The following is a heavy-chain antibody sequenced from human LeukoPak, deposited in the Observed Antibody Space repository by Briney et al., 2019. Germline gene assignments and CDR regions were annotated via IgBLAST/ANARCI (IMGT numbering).Heavy chain of an antibody. J-gene: IGHJ4*02. CDR1: GFTFKNYG. Sequence: GGSLRLSCAASGFTFKNYGMSWVRQAPGKGLEWVSTIGGPCGITYYADSVKGRFTISRDNSKNTVYLEMNSLRAEDTAVYYCAKWLYRYYYDSSGYYFDYWGQGTLVTVSS. D-gene: IGHD3-22*01. V-gene: IGHV3-23*01. CDR2: IGGPCGIT. CDR3: AKWLYRYYYDSSGYYFDY.